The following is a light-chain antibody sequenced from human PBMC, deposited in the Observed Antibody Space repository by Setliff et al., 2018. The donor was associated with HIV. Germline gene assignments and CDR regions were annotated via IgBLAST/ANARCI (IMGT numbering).Light chain of an antibody. Sequence: QSVLTQPPSASGTPGQRVTISCSGGSSTIGSNTVNWYRQLPGTAPRILIYRTDQRPSGVPARFSGSKSGTSASLAISGLQSEDEADYYCETWDDTLNGYVFGTGTKVTV. J-gene: IGLJ1*01. CDR3: ETWDDTLNGYV. CDR1: SSTIGSNT. V-gene: IGLV1-44*01. CDR2: RTD.